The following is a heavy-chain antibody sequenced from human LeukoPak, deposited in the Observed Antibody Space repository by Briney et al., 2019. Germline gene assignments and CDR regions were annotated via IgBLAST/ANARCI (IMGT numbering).Heavy chain of an antibody. CDR3: ARDRGAQLLYAFDI. CDR2: ISGSGGST. Sequence: GGTLRLSCAASGFTFSSYGMSWVRQAPGKGLEWVSAISGSGGSTYYADSVKGRFTISRDNAKNSLYLQMNSLRAEDTAVYYCARDRGAQLLYAFDIWGQGTMVTVSS. CDR1: GFTFSSYG. D-gene: IGHD2-2*02. V-gene: IGHV3-23*01. J-gene: IGHJ3*02.